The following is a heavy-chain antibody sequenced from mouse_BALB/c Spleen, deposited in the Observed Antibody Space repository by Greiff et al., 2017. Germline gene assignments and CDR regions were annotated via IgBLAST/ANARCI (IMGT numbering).Heavy chain of an antibody. V-gene: IGHV5-9-3*01. CDR1: GFTFSSYA. Sequence: EVQLVESGGGLVKPGGSLKLSCAASGFTFSSYAMSWVRQTPEKRLEWVATISSGGSYTYYPDSVKGRFTISRDNAKNTLYLQMSRLRSEDTAMYYCARRYYGSRELSYFDYWGQGTTRTVSS. D-gene: IGHD1-1*01. CDR3: ARRYYGSRELSYFDY. J-gene: IGHJ2*01. CDR2: ISSGGSYT.